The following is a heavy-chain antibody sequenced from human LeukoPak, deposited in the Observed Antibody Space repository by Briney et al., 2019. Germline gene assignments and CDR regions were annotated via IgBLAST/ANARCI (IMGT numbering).Heavy chain of an antibody. CDR3: ARRPGLERYYLDY. V-gene: IGHV3-23*01. D-gene: IGHD1-1*01. J-gene: IGHJ4*02. CDR2: ISGSGGST. CDR1: GFTFSSYA. Sequence: GGSLRLSCAASGFTFSSYAMSWVRQAPGKGLQWVSTISGSGGSTYYADSVKGRFTISRDNSKNTLYLQMNSLRAEDTAVYYCARRPGLERYYLDYWGQGTLVTVSS.